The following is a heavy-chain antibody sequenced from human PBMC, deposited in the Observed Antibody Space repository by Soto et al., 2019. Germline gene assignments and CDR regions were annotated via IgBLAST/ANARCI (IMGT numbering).Heavy chain of an antibody. D-gene: IGHD2-2*01. CDR3: ARGGGYCGSTSCYERGWFDP. J-gene: IGHJ5*02. CDR1: GDSVSSNSAA. CDR2: TYNRSKWYS. V-gene: IGHV6-1*01. Sequence: SQTLSLTCAISGDSVSSNSAAWNWIRQSPSRGLEWLGRTYNRSKWYSDYAVSVKSRITINPDTSKNQFSLQLNSVTPEDTAVYYCARGGGYCGSTSCYERGWFDPWGQGTLVTVSS.